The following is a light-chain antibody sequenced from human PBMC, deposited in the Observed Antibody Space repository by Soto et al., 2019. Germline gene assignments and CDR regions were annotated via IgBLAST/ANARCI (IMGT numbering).Light chain of an antibody. CDR1: SSDVGGYNY. V-gene: IGLV2-14*01. J-gene: IGLJ1*01. CDR3: NSYTSKSTGV. Sequence: QSALTQPASVSGSPGQSITISCTGTSSDVGGYNYVSWYQQHPAKAPKLIINEVSNRPSGVSNRFSGSTSGNTASLTISGLQAEDEADYYCNSYTSKSTGVFGTGTKLTVL. CDR2: EVS.